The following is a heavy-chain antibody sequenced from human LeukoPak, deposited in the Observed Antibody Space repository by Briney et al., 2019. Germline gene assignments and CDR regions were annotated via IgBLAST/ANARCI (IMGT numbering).Heavy chain of an antibody. J-gene: IGHJ4*02. Sequence: VASVKVSCKASGYTFTSYAMHWVRQAPGQRLEWMGWINAGNGNTKYSQKFQGRVTITRDTSASTAYMELSSLRSEDTAVYYCARDLGERYYDLWSGTVPGGFDYWGQGTLVTVSS. CDR1: GYTFTSYA. CDR3: ARDLGERYYDLWSGTVPGGFDY. D-gene: IGHD3-3*01. V-gene: IGHV1-3*01. CDR2: INAGNGNT.